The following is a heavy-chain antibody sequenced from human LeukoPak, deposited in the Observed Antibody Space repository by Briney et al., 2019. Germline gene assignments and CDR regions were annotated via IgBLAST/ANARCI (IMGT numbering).Heavy chain of an antibody. D-gene: IGHD2-21*02. J-gene: IGHJ4*02. Sequence: SQTLSLTCTVSGGSISSGGYYWSWIRQHPGKGLEWIGYIYYSGSTYYNPSLKSRVTISVDTSKNQFPLKLSSVTAADTAVYYCARGGDPYYFDYWGQGTLVTVSS. V-gene: IGHV4-31*03. CDR2: IYYSGST. CDR1: GGSISSGGYY. CDR3: ARGGDPYYFDY.